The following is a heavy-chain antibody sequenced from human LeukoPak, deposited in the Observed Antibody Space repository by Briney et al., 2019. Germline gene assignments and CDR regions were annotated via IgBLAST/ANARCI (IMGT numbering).Heavy chain of an antibody. CDR3: ATDCSGGSCYFDY. CDR2: INPNSGGT. J-gene: IGHJ4*02. CDR1: GSTFTGYY. Sequence: ASVKVSCKASGSTFTGYYMHWVRQAPGQGLEWMGWINPNSGGTNYAQKFQGRVTMTRDTSISTAYMELSRLRSDDTAVYYCATDCSGGSCYFDYWGQGTLVTVSS. D-gene: IGHD2-15*01. V-gene: IGHV1-2*02.